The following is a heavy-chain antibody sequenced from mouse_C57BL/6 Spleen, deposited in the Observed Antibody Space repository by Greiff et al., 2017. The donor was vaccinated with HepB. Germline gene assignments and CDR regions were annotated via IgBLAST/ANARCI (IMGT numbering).Heavy chain of an antibody. CDR2: IYPGDGDT. V-gene: IGHV1-82*01. CDR3: AREGNYFDY. J-gene: IGHJ2*01. Sequence: QVQLQQSGPELVKPGASVKISCKASGYAFSSSWMNWVKQRPGKGLEWIGRIYPGDGDTNYNGTFKGKATLTADKSSSTAYMQLSSLTSEDSAVYFCAREGNYFDYWGQGTTLTVSS. CDR1: GYAFSSSW.